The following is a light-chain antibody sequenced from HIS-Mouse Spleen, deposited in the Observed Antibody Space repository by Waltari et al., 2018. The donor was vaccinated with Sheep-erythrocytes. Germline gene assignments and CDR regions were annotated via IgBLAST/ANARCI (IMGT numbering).Light chain of an antibody. CDR3: SSYTSSSTLV. J-gene: IGLJ2*01. Sequence: QSALTQPPSASGSPGQSVTISCTGTSSDVGGYNYVSWYQQHPGKAPKLMIYEVSKRPSGIPERFSGSNSGNTATLTISGLQAEDEADYYCSSYTSSSTLVFGGGTKLTVL. V-gene: IGLV2-8*01. CDR2: EVS. CDR1: SSDVGGYNY.